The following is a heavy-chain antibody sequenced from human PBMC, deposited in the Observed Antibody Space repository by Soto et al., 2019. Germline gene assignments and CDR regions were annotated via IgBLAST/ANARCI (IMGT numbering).Heavy chain of an antibody. CDR1: GFTFSSYA. CDR3: AKDPLTPGYCSGGSCYAGAFDI. D-gene: IGHD2-15*01. V-gene: IGHV3-23*01. CDR2: ISGSGGST. J-gene: IGHJ3*02. Sequence: EVQLLESGGGLVQPGGSLRLSCAASGFTFSSYAMSCVRQAPGKGLEWVSAISGSGGSTYYADSVKGRFTISRDNSKNALYLQMNSLRAEDTAVYYCAKDPLTPGYCSGGSCYAGAFDIWGQGTMVTVSS.